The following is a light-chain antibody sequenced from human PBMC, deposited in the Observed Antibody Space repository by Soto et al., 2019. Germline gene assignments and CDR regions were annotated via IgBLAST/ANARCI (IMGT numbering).Light chain of an antibody. CDR3: CSYAGDYTWV. CDR2: DVS. V-gene: IGLV2-11*01. CDR1: SSDVGGYNY. Sequence: QSALTQPRSVSGCPGQSVTISCTGTSSDVGGYNYVSWYQQHPGKAPKLMIYDVSKRPSGVPDRFFGSKSGNTASLTISGLQAEDEADYYCCSYAGDYTWVFGGGTKLTVL. J-gene: IGLJ3*02.